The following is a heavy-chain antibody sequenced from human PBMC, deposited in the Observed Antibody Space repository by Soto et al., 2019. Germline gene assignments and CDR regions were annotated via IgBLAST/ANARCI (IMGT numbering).Heavy chain of an antibody. J-gene: IGHJ4*02. CDR2: LYPSDSDT. CDR3: ARQRARNTITYLDT. Sequence: AESLKISCTVSGYDFATYWIGWVRQVPGKGLEWMGILYPSDSDTRYSPPFQGQVSIAADTSTSPAYPQWTALKARHTSIIICARQRARNTITYLDTWGRGSAVTVSS. CDR1: GYDFATYW. D-gene: IGHD5-12*01. V-gene: IGHV5-51*01.